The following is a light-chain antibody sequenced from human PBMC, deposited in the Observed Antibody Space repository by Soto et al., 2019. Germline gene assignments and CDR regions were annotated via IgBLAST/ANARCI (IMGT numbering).Light chain of an antibody. CDR3: QSSDQRPP. CDR1: QNINNY. J-gene: IGKJ5*01. Sequence: DIQMTQSPASLSASVGDRVTITCQASQNINNYLNWYQQKPGRAPKLLIYDASNLEAGVPSRFRGSGSGTDFTFTISRLQPDDIPAYYSQSSDQRPPFGQGTRLEIK. CDR2: DAS. V-gene: IGKV1-33*01.